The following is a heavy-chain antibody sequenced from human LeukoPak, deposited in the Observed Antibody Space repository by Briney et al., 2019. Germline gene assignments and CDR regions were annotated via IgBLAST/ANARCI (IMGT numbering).Heavy chain of an antibody. CDR2: IIPIFETA. CDR1: VGTFSRYA. J-gene: IGHJ5*02. D-gene: IGHD4-17*01. V-gene: IGHV1-69*05. Sequence: GSSVKVSCEASVGTFSRYAISWVREAPGQGREWMGRIIPIFETANYAQKFQGRVTITTDKSTSTAYMEQSSLRCGDTGVYYCARDDYASGCSSWGQGTLVTVSS. CDR3: ARDDYASGCSS.